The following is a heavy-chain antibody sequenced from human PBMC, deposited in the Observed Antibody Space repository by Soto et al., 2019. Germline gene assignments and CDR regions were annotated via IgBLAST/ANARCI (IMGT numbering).Heavy chain of an antibody. Sequence: EVQLLESGGHFVHPGGSLRLSCAASGFTFSDYAMIWLRQVPGKGLQWVSGLYGSGRGIHYAESVKGRFTISRDNSAYAVYLQMNNLRVEDSAIYYCAKDAVSRDGVWLAHVWGQGTVVTVSS. J-gene: IGHJ4*02. D-gene: IGHD5-12*01. CDR3: AKDAVSRDGVWLAHV. CDR1: GFTFSDYA. V-gene: IGHV3-23*01. CDR2: LYGSGRGI.